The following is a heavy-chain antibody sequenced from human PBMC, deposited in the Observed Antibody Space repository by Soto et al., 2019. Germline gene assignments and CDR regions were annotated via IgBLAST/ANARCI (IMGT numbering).Heavy chain of an antibody. J-gene: IGHJ4*02. CDR3: ARVYSGSYSDS. D-gene: IGHD1-26*01. V-gene: IGHV4-59*01. CDR1: GCSISSYY. CDR2: IYYSGST. Sequence: SETLSLTCTVSGCSISSYYWSWIRQPPGKGLEWIGYIYYSGSTNYNPSLKSRVTISVDTSKNQFSLKLSSVTAADTAVYYCARVYSGSYSDSWGQGTLVTVSS.